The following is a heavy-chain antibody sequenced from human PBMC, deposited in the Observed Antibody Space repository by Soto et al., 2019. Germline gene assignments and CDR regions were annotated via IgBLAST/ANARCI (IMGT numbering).Heavy chain of an antibody. CDR2: IYYSGST. CDR3: ARGLRYEFWSGYRPYNWFDP. D-gene: IGHD3-3*01. J-gene: IGHJ5*02. V-gene: IGHV4-61*01. Sequence: SETLSLTCTVSGGSVSSGSYYWSWIRQPPGKGLEWIGYIYYSGSTNYNPSLKSRVTISVDTSKNQFSLKLSSVTAADTAVYYCARGLRYEFWSGYRPYNWFDPWGRGTLVTVSS. CDR1: GGSVSSGSYY.